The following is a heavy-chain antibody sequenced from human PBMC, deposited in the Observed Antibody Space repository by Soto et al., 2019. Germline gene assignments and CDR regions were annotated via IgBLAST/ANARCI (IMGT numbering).Heavy chain of an antibody. Sequence: QVQLVQSGAEVKKPGASVKVSCKASGYTFTSYDINWVRQATGQGLEWMGWMNPNSGNTGYARNFQGRVTMTRNTSISTDYMELSSLRSEDTAVYYCARGPYYYYYMDVWGKGTTVTVSS. J-gene: IGHJ6*03. V-gene: IGHV1-8*01. CDR3: ARGPYYYYYMDV. CDR2: MNPNSGNT. CDR1: GYTFTSYD.